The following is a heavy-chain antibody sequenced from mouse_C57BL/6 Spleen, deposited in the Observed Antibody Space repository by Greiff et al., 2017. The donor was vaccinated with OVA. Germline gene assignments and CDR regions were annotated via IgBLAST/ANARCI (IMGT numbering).Heavy chain of an antibody. CDR2: INPNNGGT. J-gene: IGHJ1*03. CDR1: GYTFTDYN. CDR3: ARSPYYYGSSYVWYFDV. V-gene: IGHV1-18*01. Sequence: VQLKESGPELVKPGASVKIPCKASGYTFTDYNMDWVKQSHGKSLEWIGDINPNNGGTIYNQKFKGKATLTVDKSSSTAYMELRSLTSEDTAVYYCARSPYYYGSSYVWYFDVWGTGTTVTVSS. D-gene: IGHD1-1*01.